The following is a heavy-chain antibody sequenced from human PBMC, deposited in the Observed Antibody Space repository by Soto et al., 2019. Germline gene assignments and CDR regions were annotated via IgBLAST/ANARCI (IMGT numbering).Heavy chain of an antibody. D-gene: IGHD1-26*01. CDR3: SRAQWELLGRYHYFYGMDV. J-gene: IGHJ6*02. V-gene: IGHV1-18*01. Sequence: GASVKVSCKASGYTFTSYGISWVRQAPGQGLEWMGWISAYNGNTNYAQKLQGRVTMTTDTATSTAYMELRSLRSDDTAVYYCSRAQWELLGRYHYFYGMDVWGQGTTVTVSS. CDR2: ISAYNGNT. CDR1: GYTFTSYG.